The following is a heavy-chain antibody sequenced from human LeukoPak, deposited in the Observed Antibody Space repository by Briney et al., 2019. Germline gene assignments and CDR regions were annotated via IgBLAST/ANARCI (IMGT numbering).Heavy chain of an antibody. CDR2: MNPNSGNT. J-gene: IGHJ5*02. D-gene: IGHD3-9*01. CDR1: GYTFTSYD. Sequence: ASVKVSCKASGYTFTSYDINWVRQATGQGLEWMGWMNPNSGNTGYAQKFQGRGTMTRNTSISTAYMELSSLRSEDTAVYYCARGRDHDWFSNWFDPWGQGTLVTVSS. V-gene: IGHV1-8*01. CDR3: ARGRDHDWFSNWFDP.